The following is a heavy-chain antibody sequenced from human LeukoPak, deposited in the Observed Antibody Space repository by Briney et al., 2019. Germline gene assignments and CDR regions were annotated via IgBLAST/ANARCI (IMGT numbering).Heavy chain of an antibody. D-gene: IGHD3-10*01. J-gene: IGHJ5*02. CDR2: IRYEGKEK. V-gene: IGHV3-30*02. CDR1: GFIFSSYG. Sequence: PGGSLRLSCAASGFIFSSYGMHWVRQAPGKGLEWVAFIRYEGKEKFYADSVKGRFTVSRGNPKNILYLEMNRLRVEDTGVYYCAKDLMRDRWFGESWGQGTVVTVAS. CDR3: AKDLMRDRWFGES.